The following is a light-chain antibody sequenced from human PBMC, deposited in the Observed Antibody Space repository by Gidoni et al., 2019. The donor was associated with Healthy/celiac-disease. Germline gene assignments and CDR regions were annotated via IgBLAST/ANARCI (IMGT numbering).Light chain of an antibody. CDR3: SSYTSSSTVV. CDR1: SSDFGVDNY. V-gene: IGLV2-14*03. J-gene: IGLJ2*01. CDR2: DVS. Sequence: SAPIYVTGTSSDFGVDNYFACYQQHTVKAPKLMSYDVSNRPSGVSNRFSGSKSGNTASLTISGLQAEDEADYYCSSYTSSSTVVFGGGTKLTVL.